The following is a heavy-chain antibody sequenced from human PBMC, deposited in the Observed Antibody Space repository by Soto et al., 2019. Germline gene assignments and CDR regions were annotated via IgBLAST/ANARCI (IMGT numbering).Heavy chain of an antibody. Sequence: SLPLSLTRTVSGGSISSGDYCWSRIHQPPGKGLEWIGYIYYSGSTYYNPSLKSRVTISVDTSKNQFSLKLSSVTAADTAVYYCARSTSFGVRRFDYWGQGTLVTVSS. CDR1: GGSISSGDYC. D-gene: IGHD3-3*01. CDR3: ARSTSFGVRRFDY. J-gene: IGHJ4*02. V-gene: IGHV4-30-4*01. CDR2: IYYSGST.